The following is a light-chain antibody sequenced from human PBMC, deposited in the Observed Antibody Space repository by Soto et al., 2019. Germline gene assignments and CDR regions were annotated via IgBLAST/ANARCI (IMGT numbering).Light chain of an antibody. CDR1: RSNIGSNY. J-gene: IGLJ2*01. CDR3: AAWDDSLSALV. CDR2: NNN. V-gene: IGLV1-47*02. Sequence: QSVLTQPPSTSGTPGQRVTISCSGSRSNIGSNYVYWYQQLPGTAPKLLIYNNNQRPSGVPDRFSGSKSGTSASLAISGLRSEDEADYYSAAWDDSLSALVFGGGTKLTVL.